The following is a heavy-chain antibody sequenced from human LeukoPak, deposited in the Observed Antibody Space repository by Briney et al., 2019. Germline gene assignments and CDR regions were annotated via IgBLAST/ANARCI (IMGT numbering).Heavy chain of an antibody. CDR2: VNLQGST. CDR3: AREGGPYRPLDY. CDR1: GGSITNTNY. J-gene: IGHJ4*02. Sequence: PSGTLSLTCGVSGGSITNTNYWTWVRQPPGKGLEWIGEVNLQGSTNYNPSLMGRVAISVDPSENHISLQLTSVTAADTAVYYCAREGGPYRPLDYSGQGTLVTVSS. V-gene: IGHV4-4*02.